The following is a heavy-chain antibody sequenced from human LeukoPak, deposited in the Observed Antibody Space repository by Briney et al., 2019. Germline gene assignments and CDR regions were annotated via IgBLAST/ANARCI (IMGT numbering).Heavy chain of an antibody. CDR3: ATVAGSGDY. Sequence: PGGSLSPSCAASDFTFVDYNIGGIARAPGRGLEWVSYISSSGSTIYYADSVKGRFTISRDNAKNSLYLQMNSLRAEDTAVYYCATVAGSGDYWGQGTLVTVSS. D-gene: IGHD6-19*01. CDR1: DFTFVDYN. J-gene: IGHJ4*02. V-gene: IGHV3-11*01. CDR2: ISSSGSTI.